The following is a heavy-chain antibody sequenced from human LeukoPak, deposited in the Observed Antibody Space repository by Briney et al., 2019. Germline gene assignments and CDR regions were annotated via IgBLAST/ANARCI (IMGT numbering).Heavy chain of an antibody. Sequence: ASVKVSCKASGGTFSSYSISWVRQAPGQGLEWMGRIIPIFGTTNYAQKFQGRVTITADESASTAYMELSSLSSEDTAVYYCARVHYYGSGIERTNYGMDVWGQGTTVTVSS. V-gene: IGHV1-69*13. CDR1: GGTFSSYS. CDR3: ARVHYYGSGIERTNYGMDV. CDR2: IIPIFGTT. J-gene: IGHJ6*02. D-gene: IGHD3-10*01.